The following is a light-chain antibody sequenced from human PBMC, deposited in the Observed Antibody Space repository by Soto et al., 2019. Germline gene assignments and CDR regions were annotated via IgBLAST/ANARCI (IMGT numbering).Light chain of an antibody. Sequence: ALTQPASVSGSPGQSITISCTGTSSDVGGYNYVSWYQQHPGKAPKFMIYDVSNRPSGVSNRFSGSKSGNTASLTISGLQAEDEADYYCSSYTTSNTRQIAFGTGTKVTVL. CDR2: DVS. V-gene: IGLV2-14*01. J-gene: IGLJ1*01. CDR1: SSDVGGYNY. CDR3: SSYTTSNTRQIA.